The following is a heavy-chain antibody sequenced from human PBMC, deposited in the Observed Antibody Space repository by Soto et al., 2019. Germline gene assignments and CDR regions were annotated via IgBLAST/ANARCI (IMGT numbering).Heavy chain of an antibody. CDR3: ARDRPNNWFDP. Sequence: EVQLVESGGGLVQPGGSLSLSCAASGFTISNYWMHWVRQSPGKGLVWVAGIDSYGGYSRYADSVRGRFTISRDNGKNSLYLQMNSLRHEDTAVYYCARDRPNNWFDPWGQGALVTVST. CDR2: IDSYGGYS. V-gene: IGHV3-74*01. J-gene: IGHJ5*02. CDR1: GFTISNYW.